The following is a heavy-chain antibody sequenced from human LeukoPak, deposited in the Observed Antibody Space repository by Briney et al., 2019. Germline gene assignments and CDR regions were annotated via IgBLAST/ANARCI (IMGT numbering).Heavy chain of an antibody. Sequence: ASVKVSCKASGYSFISYYIHWVRQAPGQGLTWMGWMNPNSGGTNYAQNFQGRVTLTRDTTISTAYMELSRLRSDDTAVYYCVKSSDWYLEYWGQGTLVTVSS. CDR2: MNPNSGGT. CDR1: GYSFISYY. D-gene: IGHD3-9*01. J-gene: IGHJ4*02. CDR3: VKSSDWYLEY. V-gene: IGHV1-2*02.